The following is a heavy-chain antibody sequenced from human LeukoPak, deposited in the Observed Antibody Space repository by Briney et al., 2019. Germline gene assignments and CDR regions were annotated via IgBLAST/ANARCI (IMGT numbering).Heavy chain of an antibody. Sequence: GASVKVSCKASGYTFTSYDINWVRQATGQGLEWMGWMNPNSGNTGYAQKFQGRVTMTRNTSISTAYMELSSLRSEDTAVYYCARGLTMVRGVISYYWGQGTLVTVSS. CDR3: ARGLTMVRGVISYY. J-gene: IGHJ4*02. CDR2: MNPNSGNT. V-gene: IGHV1-8*01. D-gene: IGHD3-10*01. CDR1: GYTFTSYD.